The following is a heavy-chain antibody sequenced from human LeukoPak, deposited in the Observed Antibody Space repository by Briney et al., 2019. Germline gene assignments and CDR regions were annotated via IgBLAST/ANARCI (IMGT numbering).Heavy chain of an antibody. CDR1: GGSFSGYQ. Sequence: SETLSFTCAVYGGSFSGYQWSWIRQPPGKGLEWFGEINQSGSTNFNPSPKSRVTISVDTSKHQFSLKLRAVTAADTAVYYCARDSVLLGSTFDYWGQGTLVTVSS. V-gene: IGHV4-34*01. CDR2: INQSGST. D-gene: IGHD3-16*01. J-gene: IGHJ4*02. CDR3: ARDSVLLGSTFDY.